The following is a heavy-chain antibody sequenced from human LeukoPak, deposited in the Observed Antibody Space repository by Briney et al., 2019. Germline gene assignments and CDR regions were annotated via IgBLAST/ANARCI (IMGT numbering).Heavy chain of an antibody. D-gene: IGHD3-22*01. J-gene: IGHJ4*02. CDR3: ARGNYYGSSGYRSGFDY. Sequence: GGSLRLSCAASGFTFSSYSMNWVRQAPGKGLEWVSSISSSSSYIYYADSVKGRFTISRDNAKNSLYLQMNTLRAEDTAVYYCARGNYYGSSGYRSGFDYWGQGTLVTVSS. CDR1: GFTFSSYS. V-gene: IGHV3-21*01. CDR2: ISSSSSYI.